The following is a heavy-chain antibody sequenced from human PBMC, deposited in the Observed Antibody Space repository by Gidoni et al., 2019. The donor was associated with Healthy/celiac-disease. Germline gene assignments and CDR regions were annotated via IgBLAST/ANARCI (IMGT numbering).Heavy chain of an antibody. V-gene: IGHV3-64D*06. D-gene: IGHD3-10*01. CDR1: GFTFSSYA. J-gene: IGHJ5*02. CDR2: ISSNGGST. CDR3: VKPMVRDGGNWFDP. Sequence: EVQLVESGGGLVQPGGSLNLSCSASGFTFSSYAMHWVRQAPGKGLEYVSAISSNGGSTYYADSVKGRFTISRDNSKNTLYLQMSSLRAEDTAVYYCVKPMVRDGGNWFDPWGQGTLVTVSS.